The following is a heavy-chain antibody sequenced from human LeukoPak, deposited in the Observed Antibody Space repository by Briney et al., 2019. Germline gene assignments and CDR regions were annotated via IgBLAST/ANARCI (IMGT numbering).Heavy chain of an antibody. CDR3: ARDLWRGYSVGPHFDY. J-gene: IGHJ4*02. CDR2: TIPIYGTV. Sequence: SVKVSCKASGGTFSSYAISWVRQAPEQGLEWMGGTIPIYGTVNYARKFQDRVTIIADESTSTAYMELSNLRSEDMAVYYCARDLWRGYSVGPHFDYWGQGTLLTVSS. CDR1: GGTFSSYA. D-gene: IGHD5-18*01. V-gene: IGHV1-69*13.